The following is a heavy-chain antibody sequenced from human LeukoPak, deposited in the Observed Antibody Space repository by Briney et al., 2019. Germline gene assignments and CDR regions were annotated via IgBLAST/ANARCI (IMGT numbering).Heavy chain of an antibody. V-gene: IGHV3-48*04. J-gene: IGHJ4*02. CDR2: ISSSSSTI. CDR1: GFTFSSYA. Sequence: GGSLRLSCAASGFTFSSYAMHWVRQAPGKGLEWVSYISSSSSTIYYADSVKGRFTISRDNAKNSLYLQMNSLRVEDTAVYYCARDPSSSGWYGYYFDYWGQGTLVSVSS. CDR3: ARDPSSSGWYGYYFDY. D-gene: IGHD6-19*01.